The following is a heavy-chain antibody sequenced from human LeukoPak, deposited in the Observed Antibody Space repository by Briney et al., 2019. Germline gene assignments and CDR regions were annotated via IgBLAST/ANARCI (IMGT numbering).Heavy chain of an antibody. CDR1: GFTFSSHA. D-gene: IGHD3-10*01. V-gene: IGHV3-23*01. CDR3: TKDQGLLWFGELNV. CDR2: ISGSGGRT. Sequence: PGGSLRLSCAASGFTFSSHAMSWVRQAPGKGLEWVSAISGSGGRTYYADSVKGRFTSSRDNSKNMVSLQMNSLRAEDTAVYYCTKDQGLLWFGELNVWGKGATVTVSP. J-gene: IGHJ6*04.